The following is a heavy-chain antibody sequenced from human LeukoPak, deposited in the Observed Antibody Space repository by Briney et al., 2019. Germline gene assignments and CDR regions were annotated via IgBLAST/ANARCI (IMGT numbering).Heavy chain of an antibody. CDR2: IYKNERV. CDR3: ARASFNSYGIDGFDC. V-gene: IGHV4-59*01. Sequence: KPSETLSLTCTVSGGSMTNYFWNWIRQSPGKGLEWIAYIYKNERVKYNPSLKSRVSTSVDTSKNQFSPRLNSVTAADTAVYFCARASFNSYGIDGFDCWGQGTLVTVSS. D-gene: IGHD5-18*01. J-gene: IGHJ4*02. CDR1: GGSMTNYF.